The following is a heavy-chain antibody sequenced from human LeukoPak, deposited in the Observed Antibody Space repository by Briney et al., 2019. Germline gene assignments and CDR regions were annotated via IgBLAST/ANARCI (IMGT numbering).Heavy chain of an antibody. D-gene: IGHD3-3*01. V-gene: IGHV3-21*01. Sequence: GGSLRLSCAASGFTFSSYSMNWVRQAPGKGLEWVSSISSSSSYIYYADSVKGRFTISRDNSKNTLYLQMNSLRAEDTAVYYCAKGAPIRFLEWLLSYWGQGTLVTVSS. CDR2: ISSSSSYI. CDR3: AKGAPIRFLEWLLSY. J-gene: IGHJ4*02. CDR1: GFTFSSYS.